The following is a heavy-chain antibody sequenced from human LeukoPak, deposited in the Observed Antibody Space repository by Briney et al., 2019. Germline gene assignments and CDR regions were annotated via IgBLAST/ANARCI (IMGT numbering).Heavy chain of an antibody. Sequence: ASVKVSCKASGYTFTSYYMHWVRQAPGQGLEWMGIINPSGGSTSYAQKFQGRVTMTRDMSTSTVYMELSSLTSDDTALYYCARGPNHYYYMDFWGTGTTVSVSS. V-gene: IGHV1-46*01. J-gene: IGHJ6*03. CDR3: ARGPNHYYYMDF. CDR2: INPSGGST. D-gene: IGHD2-8*01. CDR1: GYTFTSYY.